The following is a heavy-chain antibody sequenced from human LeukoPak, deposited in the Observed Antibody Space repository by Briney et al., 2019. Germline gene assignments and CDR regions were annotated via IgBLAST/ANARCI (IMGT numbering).Heavy chain of an antibody. Sequence: GGSLRLSCAASGFTFSAFGMNWVRRAPGKGLEWVSTITNSGGSTYYVDSVKGRFTISRDNSKNTLYLQMNSLRAEDTAKYYCTKDYCGKFCSAVWGQGTTVTVSS. V-gene: IGHV3-23*01. CDR3: TKDYCGKFCSAV. CDR2: ITNSGGST. CDR1: GFTFSAFG. D-gene: IGHD3-9*01. J-gene: IGHJ6*02.